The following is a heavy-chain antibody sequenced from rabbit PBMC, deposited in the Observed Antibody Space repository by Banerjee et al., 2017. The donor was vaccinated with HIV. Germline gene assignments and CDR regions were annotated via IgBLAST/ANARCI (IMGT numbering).Heavy chain of an antibody. CDR3: ARGSIGAGYGCDL. V-gene: IGHV1S45*01. CDR2: IYAGSSGST. Sequence: QEQLVESGGDLVKPGTSLTLTCTASGFSFSSSYWICWVRQAPGKGLEWIACIYAGSSGSTYYASWAKGRFTISKTSSTTVTLQMTSLTAADTATYFCARGSIGAGYGCDLWGPGTLVTVS. CDR1: GFSFSSSYW. D-gene: IGHD6-1*01. J-gene: IGHJ4*01.